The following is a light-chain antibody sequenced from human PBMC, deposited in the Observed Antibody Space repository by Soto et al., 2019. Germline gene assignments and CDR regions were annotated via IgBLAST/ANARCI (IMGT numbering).Light chain of an antibody. CDR2: WAS. Sequence: DIVMTQSPDSLAVSLGERATINCKSSQSVLYGPNNKNYLACYQRKPGQPPRLLIYWASTRESGVPDRFSGSGSGTDFTLTISSLQAEDVAVYYCKQYYSIPLTFGGGTKVEMK. CDR3: KQYYSIPLT. V-gene: IGKV4-1*01. J-gene: IGKJ4*01. CDR1: QSVLYGPNNKNY.